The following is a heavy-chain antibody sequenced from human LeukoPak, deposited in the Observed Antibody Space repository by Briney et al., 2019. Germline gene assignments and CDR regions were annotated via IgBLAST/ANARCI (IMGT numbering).Heavy chain of an antibody. V-gene: IGHV1-18*01. CDR2: ISAYNGNT. CDR1: GYTFTSYG. Sequence: ASVKVSCKASGYTFTSYGISWVRQAPGQGLEWMGWISAYNGNTNYAQKLQGRVTMTTDTSTSTAYMELRSLRSDDTAVYYCARDPACGGDCFGYFDFWGQGTLVTVSS. D-gene: IGHD2-21*02. CDR3: ARDPACGGDCFGYFDF. J-gene: IGHJ4*02.